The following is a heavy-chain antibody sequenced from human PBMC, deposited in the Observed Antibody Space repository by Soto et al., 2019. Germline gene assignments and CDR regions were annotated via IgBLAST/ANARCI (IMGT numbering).Heavy chain of an antibody. D-gene: IGHD6-13*01. CDR1: GASMNSYH. J-gene: IGHJ5*02. CDR2: IHSSGST. V-gene: IGHV4-4*07. Sequence: PSETLSLTCTVSGASMNSYHWSWIRQPAGKGLEWIGHIHSSGSTNYNPSLKSRVTMSVDTSKNQFSLRLMSLTAADTAVYYCARDQGVAAAGTTWFDPWARDPWSPSPQ. CDR3: ARDQGVAAAGTTWFDP.